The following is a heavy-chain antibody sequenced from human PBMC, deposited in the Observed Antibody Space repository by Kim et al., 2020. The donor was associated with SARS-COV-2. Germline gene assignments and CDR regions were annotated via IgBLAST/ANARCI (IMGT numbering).Heavy chain of an antibody. V-gene: IGHV4-31*03. J-gene: IGHJ3*02. CDR1: GGSISSGGYY. CDR2: IYYSGST. CDR3: ARDSPYYYDSGSRAFDI. Sequence: SETLSLTCTVSGGSISSGGYYWSWIRQHPGKGLEWIGYIYYSGSTYYNPSLKSRVTISVDTSKNQFSLKLSSVTAADTAVYYCARDSPYYYDSGSRAFDIWGQGTMVTVSS. D-gene: IGHD3-22*01.